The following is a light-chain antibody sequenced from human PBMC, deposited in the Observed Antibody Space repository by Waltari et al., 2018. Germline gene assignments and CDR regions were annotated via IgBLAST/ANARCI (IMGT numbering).Light chain of an antibody. CDR3: CSYAGSFTLV. CDR1: RGDIGTYNL. V-gene: IGLV2-23*01. CDR2: EDN. Sequence: ALTQPASVSGSAGQSVTISCTGTRGDIGTYNLVSWYQQHPGKAPKLIIYEDNRRPPGISPRCSASKAGNTASLTISGLQAEDEADYHCCSYAGSFTLVFGGGTKVTVL. J-gene: IGLJ2*01.